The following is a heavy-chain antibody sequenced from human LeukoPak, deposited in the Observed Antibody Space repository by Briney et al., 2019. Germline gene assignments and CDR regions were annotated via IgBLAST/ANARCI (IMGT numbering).Heavy chain of an antibody. CDR2: IYTSGST. CDR3: ARVGRCRNENWFDP. Sequence: PSETLSLTCTVSGGSISSYYWSWIRQPAGKGLEWIGRIYTSGSTNYNPSLKSRVTMSVDTSKNQFSLKLSSVTAADTAVYYCARVGRCRNENWFDPWGQGTLVTVSS. D-gene: IGHD1-1*01. CDR1: GGSISSYY. J-gene: IGHJ5*02. V-gene: IGHV4-4*07.